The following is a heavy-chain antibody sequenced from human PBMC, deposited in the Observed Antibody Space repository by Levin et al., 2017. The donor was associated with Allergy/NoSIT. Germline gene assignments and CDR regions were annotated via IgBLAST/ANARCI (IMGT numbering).Heavy chain of an antibody. CDR3: AREISIAVAGTGWFDP. Sequence: GESLKISCKASGYTFTGYYMHWVRQAPGQGLEWMGWINPNSGGTNYAQKFQGRVTMTRDTSISTAYMELSRLRSDDTAVYYCAREISIAVAGTGWFDPWGQGTLVTVSS. CDR1: GYTFTGYY. CDR2: INPNSGGT. D-gene: IGHD6-19*01. V-gene: IGHV1-2*02. J-gene: IGHJ5*02.